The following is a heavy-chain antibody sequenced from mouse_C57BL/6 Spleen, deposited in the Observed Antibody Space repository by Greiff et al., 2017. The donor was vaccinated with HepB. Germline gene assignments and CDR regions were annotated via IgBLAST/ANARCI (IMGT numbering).Heavy chain of an antibody. CDR3: ARRYYGNYGYFDV. V-gene: IGHV1-61*01. CDR1: GYTFTSYW. J-gene: IGHJ1*03. D-gene: IGHD2-1*01. CDR2: IYPSDSET. Sequence: QVHVKQPGAELVRPGSSVKLSCKASGYTFTSYWMDWVKQRPGQGLEWIGNIYPSDSETHYNQKFKDKATLTVDKSSSTAYMQLSSLTSEDSAVYYCARRYYGNYGYFDVWGTGTTVTVSS.